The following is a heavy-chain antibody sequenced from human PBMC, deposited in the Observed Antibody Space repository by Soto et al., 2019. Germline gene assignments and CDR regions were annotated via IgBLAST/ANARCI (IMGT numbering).Heavy chain of an antibody. CDR2: ISSRDLSI. CDR1: GFIFSNYY. D-gene: IGHD2-21*01. J-gene: IGHJ4*02. CDR3: ARGGGGGLFEH. Sequence: PGGSLRLSCTASGFIFSNYYMSWIRQAPGKGLEWVSSISSRDLSIYYEDSVKGRFTISRDNTKSSLFLQMNSLGVEDTAVYYCARGGGGGLFEHWGQGVLVTVSS. V-gene: IGHV3-11*04.